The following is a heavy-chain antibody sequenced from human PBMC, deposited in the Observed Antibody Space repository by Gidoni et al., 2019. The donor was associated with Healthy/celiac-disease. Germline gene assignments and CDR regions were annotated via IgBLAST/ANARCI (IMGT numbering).Heavy chain of an antibody. V-gene: IGHV3-30*18. CDR2: ISYDGSNK. D-gene: IGHD1-7*01. J-gene: IGHJ4*02. CDR1: GFTFSSCG. Sequence: QVQLVESGGGVVQPGRSLRLSCAASGFTFSSCGMHWVRQAPGKGLGWVAVISYDGSNKYYADSVKGRFTIARDNSKNTLYLQMNSLRAEDTAVYYCAKDRGIAGITGTPYYFDYWGQGTLVTVSS. CDR3: AKDRGIAGITGTPYYFDY.